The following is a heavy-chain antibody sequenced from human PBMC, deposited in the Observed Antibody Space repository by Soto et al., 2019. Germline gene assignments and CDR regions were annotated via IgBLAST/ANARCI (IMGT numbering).Heavy chain of an antibody. CDR3: AKVGPSYYYGMDV. J-gene: IGHJ6*02. CDR1: GLDFSSEV. D-gene: IGHD1-26*01. Sequence: GGSLRLSCAASGLDFSSEVMCWVRQAPGKGLEWVSSISGSGRTIYHADSMRGRFAISRDNSKNSLYLQLNNLRVDDTAVYYCAKVGPSYYYGMDVWGQGTTVTVSS. V-gene: IGHV3-23*01. CDR2: ISGSGRTI.